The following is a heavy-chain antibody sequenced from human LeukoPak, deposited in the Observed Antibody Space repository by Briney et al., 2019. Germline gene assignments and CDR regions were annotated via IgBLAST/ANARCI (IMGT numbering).Heavy chain of an antibody. V-gene: IGHV3-53*01. Sequence: GGSLRLSCAASGFTVSSNYMSWVRQAPGKGLEWVSVIYSGGTTYYTDSVKGRFTISRDNSKDTLYLQMNSLRAEDTAVYYCARVPQGDYWGQGTLVTVSS. CDR2: IYSGGTT. J-gene: IGHJ4*02. CDR1: GFTVSSNY. CDR3: ARVPQGDY.